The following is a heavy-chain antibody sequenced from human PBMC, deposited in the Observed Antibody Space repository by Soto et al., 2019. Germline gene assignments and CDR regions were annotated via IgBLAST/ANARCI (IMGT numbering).Heavy chain of an antibody. CDR2: IYYSGST. Sequence: PSETLSLTCTVSDGSISSGGYYWSWIRQHPGKGLEWIGYIYYSGSTYYNPSLKSRVTISVDTSKNQFSLKLSSVTAADTAVYYCARSTEYGDYHNWFDPWGQGTLVTVSS. CDR1: DGSISSGGYY. CDR3: ARSTEYGDYHNWFDP. D-gene: IGHD4-17*01. V-gene: IGHV4-31*03. J-gene: IGHJ5*02.